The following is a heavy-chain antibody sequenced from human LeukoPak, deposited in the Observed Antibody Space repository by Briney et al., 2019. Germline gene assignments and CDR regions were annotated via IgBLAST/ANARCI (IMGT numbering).Heavy chain of an antibody. CDR1: EFSVSSNF. CDR2: IKTKSEGGTI. V-gene: IGHV3-15*05. J-gene: IGHJ4*02. D-gene: IGHD4-23*01. Sequence: GGSLRLSCAASEFSVSSNFMSWVRQAPGKGLEWVARIKTKSEGGTIDYAAPVKGRFTISRDDSKNTLYLQMNSLKTEDTAVYYCTSSGSRWDYFDYWGQGILATVSS. CDR3: TSSGSRWDYFDY.